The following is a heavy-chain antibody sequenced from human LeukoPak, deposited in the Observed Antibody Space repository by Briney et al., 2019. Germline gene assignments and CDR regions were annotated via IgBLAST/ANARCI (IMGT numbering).Heavy chain of an antibody. CDR1: GFTFSSYE. CDR2: ISSSGSTI. V-gene: IGHV3-48*03. CDR3: AIDTLDYYDSSGYYALDY. D-gene: IGHD3-22*01. J-gene: IGHJ4*02. Sequence: PGGSLRLSCAASGFTFSSYEMNWVRQAPGKGLEWVSYISSSGSTIYYADSVKGRFTISRDNAKNSLYLQMNSLRAEDTAVYYCAIDTLDYYDSSGYYALDYWGQGTLVTVSS.